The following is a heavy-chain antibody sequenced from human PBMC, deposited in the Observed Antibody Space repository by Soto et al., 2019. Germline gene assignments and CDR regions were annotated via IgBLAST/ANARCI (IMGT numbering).Heavy chain of an antibody. V-gene: IGHV4-39*01. J-gene: IGHJ6*02. CDR1: GGFVSSSSYS. D-gene: IGHD2-2*03. CDR2: MYSSENT. Sequence: SETLSLTCSVSGGFVSSSSYSWGWIRQSPGKGLEWIGTMYSSENTYYNPSLLNRVTISVDTSKNEFSMRLRSVTAADTAVYYCARLNGYCISTNCHGYYGMDVWGQGTTVT. CDR3: ARLNGYCISTNCHGYYGMDV.